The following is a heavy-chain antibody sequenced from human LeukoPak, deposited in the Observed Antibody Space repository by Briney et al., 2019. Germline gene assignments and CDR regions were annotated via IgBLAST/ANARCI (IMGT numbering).Heavy chain of an antibody. J-gene: IGHJ4*02. D-gene: IGHD6-13*01. V-gene: IGHV3-21*01. Sequence: PGGSLRLSCAASGFTFSSYSMNWVRQAPGKGLEWVSSISSSSSYIYYADSVKGRFTISRDNAKNSLYLQMNSLRAEDTAVYYCARDLWQQLGLYYFDYWGQGTLVTVSS. CDR2: ISSSSSYI. CDR3: ARDLWQQLGLYYFDY. CDR1: GFTFSSYS.